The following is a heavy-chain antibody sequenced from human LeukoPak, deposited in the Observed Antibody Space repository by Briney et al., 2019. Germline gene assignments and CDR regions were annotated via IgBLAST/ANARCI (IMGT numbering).Heavy chain of an antibody. J-gene: IGHJ4*02. CDR1: GYTFTSYG. CDR2: ISAYNGNT. CDR3: ARGYCSSTSCFYFDY. D-gene: IGHD2-2*01. Sequence: HGASVKVSCKASGYTFTSYGIGWVRQAPGQGLEWMGWISAYNGNTNYAQKLQGRVTMTTDTSTSTAYMELRSLRSDDTAVYYCARGYCSSTSCFYFDYWGQGTLVTVSS. V-gene: IGHV1-18*04.